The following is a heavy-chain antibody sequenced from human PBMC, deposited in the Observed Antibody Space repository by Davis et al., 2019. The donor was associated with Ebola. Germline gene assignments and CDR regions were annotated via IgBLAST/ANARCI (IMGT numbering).Heavy chain of an antibody. J-gene: IGHJ4*02. D-gene: IGHD2-15*01. CDR3: ARYCHYTDCSYFDC. CDR1: GFTFSNYD. V-gene: IGHV3-23*01. Sequence: GESLKISCAASGFTFSNYDMSWVRHVPGKGLEWVSTISASEGHTHYSDSVRGRFTISRDNSKNTLYLQMNSRRAEDTATYYCARYCHYTDCSYFDCWGQGTMVAVSS. CDR2: ISASEGHT.